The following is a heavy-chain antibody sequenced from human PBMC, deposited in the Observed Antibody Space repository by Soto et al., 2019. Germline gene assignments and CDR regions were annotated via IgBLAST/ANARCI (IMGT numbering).Heavy chain of an antibody. CDR3: TRVGVVPAAIHYYYGMDV. CDR1: GFTFGDYA. CDR2: IRSKAYGGTT. Sequence: GGSLRLSCTASGFTFGDYAMSWFRQAPGKGLEWVGFIRSKAYGGTTEYAASVKGRFTISRDDSKSIAYLQMNSLKTEDTAVYYCTRVGVVPAAIHYYYGMDVRGQGTTVTVSS. V-gene: IGHV3-49*03. D-gene: IGHD2-2*02. J-gene: IGHJ6*02.